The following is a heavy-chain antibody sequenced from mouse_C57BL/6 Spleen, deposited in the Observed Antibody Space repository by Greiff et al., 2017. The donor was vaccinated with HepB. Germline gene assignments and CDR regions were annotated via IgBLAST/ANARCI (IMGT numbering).Heavy chain of an antibody. J-gene: IGHJ4*01. Sequence: VQLQQPGAELVMPGASVKLSCKASGYTFTSYWMHWVKQRPGQGLEWIGEIDPSDSYTNYNQKFKGKSTLTVDKSSSTAYMQLSSLTSEDSAVYYCARWDGNSDYYAMDYWGQGTSDTVSS. CDR3: ARWDGNSDYYAMDY. CDR2: IDPSDSYT. D-gene: IGHD2-1*01. CDR1: GYTFTSYW. V-gene: IGHV1-69*01.